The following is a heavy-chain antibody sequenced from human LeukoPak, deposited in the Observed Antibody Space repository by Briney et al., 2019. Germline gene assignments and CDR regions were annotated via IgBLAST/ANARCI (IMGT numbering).Heavy chain of an antibody. J-gene: IGHJ4*02. CDR3: AKSGGYGLIDY. V-gene: IGHV4-4*02. CDR2: IYHSGST. CDR1: GGSISSDNW. Sequence: SETLSLTCAVSGGSISSDNWWSWVRQPPGKGLEWIGEIYHSGSTNYNPSLKSRVTISIDKSKNQFSLKLSSVTAADTAMYYCAKSGGYGLIDYWGQGTLVTVSS. D-gene: IGHD1-26*01.